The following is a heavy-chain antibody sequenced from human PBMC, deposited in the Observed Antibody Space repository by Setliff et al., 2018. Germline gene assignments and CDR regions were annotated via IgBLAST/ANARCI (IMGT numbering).Heavy chain of an antibody. CDR2: IFWDDDK. V-gene: IGHV2-5*02. D-gene: IGHD1-1*01. Sequence: SGPTLVNPTQALALTCSFSGFSLTTNGVGVGWIRQPPGKALEWLALIFWDDDKRYSPSLKNRLTITKDSSKNEVVITMTNMGPGDTASYYCAHRGVESPNRIPHYFDSWGQGALVTVSS. CDR1: GFSLTTNGVG. CDR3: AHRGVESPNRIPHYFDS. J-gene: IGHJ4*02.